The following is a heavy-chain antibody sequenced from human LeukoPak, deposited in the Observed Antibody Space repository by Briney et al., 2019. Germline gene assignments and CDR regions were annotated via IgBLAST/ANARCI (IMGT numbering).Heavy chain of an antibody. D-gene: IGHD3-3*01. Sequence: GGSLRLSCEGSAFIFSGHWMNWVRQTPGKGLEWVASIKEDGSERQYVDSVKGRFSISRDNAKGSLFLQLNSLRAEDTAVYYCARVYDFWSGYYYDYWGQGTLVTVSS. V-gene: IGHV3-7*03. CDR3: ARVYDFWSGYYYDY. CDR2: IKEDGSER. J-gene: IGHJ4*02. CDR1: AFIFSGHW.